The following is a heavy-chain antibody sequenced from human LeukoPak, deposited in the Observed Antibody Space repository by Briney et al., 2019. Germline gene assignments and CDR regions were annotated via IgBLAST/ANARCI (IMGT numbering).Heavy chain of an antibody. CDR1: GYSLTDYY. CDR3: ARGAVAEQSEYFQY. V-gene: IGHV1-2*02. J-gene: IGHJ1*01. CDR2: INPNSRGT. D-gene: IGHD6-19*01. Sequence: ASVKVSCKASGYSLTDYYMHWVRQAAGQGLEWMGWINPNSRGTNYAQKFQGRVTMTRDTSISTAYMEVSRLRSDDTAVYYCARGAVAEQSEYFQYWGQGTLVTVYS.